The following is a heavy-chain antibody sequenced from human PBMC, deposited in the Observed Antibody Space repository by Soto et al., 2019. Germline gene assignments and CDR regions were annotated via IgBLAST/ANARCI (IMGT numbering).Heavy chain of an antibody. CDR3: ARLPGSSNFDY. CDR1: GYSFTSYW. D-gene: IGHD6-13*01. J-gene: IGHJ4*02. CDR2: IDPSDSYT. V-gene: IGHV5-10-1*01. Sequence: GESLKISCKGSGYSFTSYWISCVRQMPGKGLEWMVRIDPSDSYTNYSPSFQGHVTISADKSITTAYLQWSSLKASDTAMYYCARLPGSSNFDYWGQGTLVNVSS.